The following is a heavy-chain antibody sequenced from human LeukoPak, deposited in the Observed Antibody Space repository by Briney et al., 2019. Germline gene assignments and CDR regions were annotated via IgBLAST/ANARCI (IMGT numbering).Heavy chain of an antibody. J-gene: IGHJ2*01. D-gene: IGHD5-12*01. V-gene: IGHV1-18*01. CDR3: ARGDSGYYPNWYFDL. Sequence: ASVKVPCKASGYTFTSYYITWVRQAPGQGLEWMGWVSAYNGNTNFAQNFQGRVTMTTDASTSTAYMELTSLTSDDTAVYYCARGDSGYYPNWYFDLWGRGTLVTVSS. CDR2: VSAYNGNT. CDR1: GYTFTSYY.